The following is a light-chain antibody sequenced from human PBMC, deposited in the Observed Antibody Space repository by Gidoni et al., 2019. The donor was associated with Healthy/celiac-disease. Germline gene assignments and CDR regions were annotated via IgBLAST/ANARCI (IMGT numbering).Light chain of an antibody. J-gene: IGKJ2*01. CDR3: QQSYSTPYT. CDR2: PAS. Sequence: DIQMTPCPSSLSASVGDRVTITCRASHSIGSYLHWYQQKPGKAPRLLIYPASSLQSGVPSRFSGSGSGTDFTLTISRLQPDDFATYSCQQSYSTPYTFGQGTKLDIK. CDR1: HSIGSY. V-gene: IGKV1-39*01.